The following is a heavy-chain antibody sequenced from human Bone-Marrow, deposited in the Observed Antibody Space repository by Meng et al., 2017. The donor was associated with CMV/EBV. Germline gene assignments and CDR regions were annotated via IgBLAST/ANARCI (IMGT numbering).Heavy chain of an antibody. CDR3: ARDDYGMDV. CDR2: ISYAGSNK. Sequence: GESLKISCAASGFLFYNYNMHWVRQTPGKGLEWVALISYAGSNKYYTDSVKGRFTISRDNSNNTLYLEINSLTLEDTAVYYCARDDYGMDVWGQGTTVTVSS. CDR1: GFLFYNYN. V-gene: IGHV3-30-3*01. J-gene: IGHJ6*02.